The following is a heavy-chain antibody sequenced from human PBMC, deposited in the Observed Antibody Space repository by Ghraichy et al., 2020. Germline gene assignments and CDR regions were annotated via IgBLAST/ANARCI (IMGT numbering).Heavy chain of an antibody. V-gene: IGHV4-59*01. J-gene: IGHJ4*02. CDR1: GGSISSYY. CDR3: ARGGYYFDY. D-gene: IGHD3-16*01. CDR2: IYYSGST. Sequence: SETLSLTCTVSGGSISSYYWSWIRQRPGKGLEWIGYIYYSGSTNYNPSLKSRVTISVDTSKNQFSLKLSSVTAADTALYYCARGGYYFDYWGQGTLVTVSS.